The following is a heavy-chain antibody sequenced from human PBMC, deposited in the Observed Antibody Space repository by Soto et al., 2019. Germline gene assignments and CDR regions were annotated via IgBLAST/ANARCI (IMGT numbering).Heavy chain of an antibody. CDR2: IYYSGST. V-gene: IGHV4-31*03. D-gene: IGHD3-22*01. Sequence: PSETLSLTCTVSGGSISSGGYYWSWIRQHPGKGLEWIGYIYYSGSTYYNPSLKSRVTISVDKSKNQFSLKLSSVTAADTAVYYCAREGYYDSSGYYYDYYGMDVWGQGTTVTVSS. J-gene: IGHJ6*02. CDR3: AREGYYDSSGYYYDYYGMDV. CDR1: GGSISSGGYY.